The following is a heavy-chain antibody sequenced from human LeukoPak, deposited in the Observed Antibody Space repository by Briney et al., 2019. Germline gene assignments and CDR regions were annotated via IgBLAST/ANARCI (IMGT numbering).Heavy chain of an antibody. D-gene: IGHD2-2*01. V-gene: IGHV1-18*01. CDR2: ISAYNGNT. CDR3: AMVPAVISPFQH. J-gene: IGHJ1*01. CDR1: GYTFTSYG. Sequence: AASVKVSCKASGYTFTSYGISWVRQAPGQGLEWMGWISAYNGNTNYAQKLQGRVTMTTDTSTSTAYMELRSLRSDDTAVYYCAMVPAVISPFQHWGQGTLVTVSS.